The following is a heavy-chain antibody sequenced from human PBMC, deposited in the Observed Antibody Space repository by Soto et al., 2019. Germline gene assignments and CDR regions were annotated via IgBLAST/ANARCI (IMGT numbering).Heavy chain of an antibody. CDR1: GFTFGSYA. CDR2: ISGSGGST. D-gene: IGHD5-18*01. J-gene: IGHJ6*02. Sequence: HPXGSLRLSCAASGFTFGSYAMSWVRQAPGKGLEWVSAISGSGGSTYYADSVKGRFTISRDNSKNTLYLQMNSLRAEDTAVYYCAKDLLDTAMDSGPYYYYGMDVWGHGTTVTVSS. V-gene: IGHV3-23*01. CDR3: AKDLLDTAMDSGPYYYYGMDV.